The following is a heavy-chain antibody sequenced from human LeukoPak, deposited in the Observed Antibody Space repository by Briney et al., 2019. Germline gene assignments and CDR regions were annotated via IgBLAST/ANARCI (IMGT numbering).Heavy chain of an antibody. J-gene: IGHJ5*02. CDR3: ARVKVAGRKSNWFDP. CDR2: ISAYNGNT. Sequence: ASVKVSCKASGYTFTSYGISWVRQAPGQGLEWMGWISAYNGNTNYAQKLQGRVTMTTDTSTSTAYMELRSLRSDDTAVCYCARVKVAGRKSNWFDPWGQGTLVTVSS. D-gene: IGHD6-19*01. V-gene: IGHV1-18*01. CDR1: GYTFTSYG.